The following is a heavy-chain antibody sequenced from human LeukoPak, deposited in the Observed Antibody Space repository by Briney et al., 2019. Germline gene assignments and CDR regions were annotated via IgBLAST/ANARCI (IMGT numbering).Heavy chain of an antibody. V-gene: IGHV4-59*01. J-gene: IGHJ6*03. CDR3: GRFSFTGAALNTNYRAA. CDR1: GGSISSYY. D-gene: IGHD1-14*01. Sequence: SQTLSLTCTVSGGSISSYYWSWIRQPPGKGLEWIGYIYYSGSTNYNPSLKSRVTISVDTSKNQFSLKPSSVTAADTAVYYCGRFSFTGAALNTNYRAAGDKGPPVTIP. CDR2: IYYSGST.